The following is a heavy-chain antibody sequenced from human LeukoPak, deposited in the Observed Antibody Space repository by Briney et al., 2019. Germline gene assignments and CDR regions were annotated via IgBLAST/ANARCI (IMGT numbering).Heavy chain of an antibody. Sequence: SETLSLTCTVSGGSISNYYWNWIRQPPGKGLEWVGHISYSGGTKYNPSLQSRVTISIDTSKNQFSLNLSSVTAADTAVYYCARRRAEGGSNGHYNWFDPWGQGILVTVSS. CDR2: ISYSGGT. V-gene: IGHV4-59*08. CDR1: GGSISNYY. J-gene: IGHJ5*02. CDR3: ARRRAEGGSNGHYNWFDP. D-gene: IGHD6-13*01.